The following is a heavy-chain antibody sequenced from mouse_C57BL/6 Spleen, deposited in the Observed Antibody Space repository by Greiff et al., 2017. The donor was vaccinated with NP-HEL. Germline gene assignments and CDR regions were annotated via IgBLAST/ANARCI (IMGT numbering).Heavy chain of an antibody. Sequence: VQLQQSGPELVKPGASVKIPCKASGYTFTDYNMDWVKQSHGKSLEWIGDINPNNGGTIYNQKFKGKATLTVDKSSITAYMELRSLTSEDTAVYYCAREGNYSYAMDYWGQGTSVTVSS. V-gene: IGHV1-18*01. CDR1: GYTFTDYN. J-gene: IGHJ4*01. CDR2: INPNNGGT. D-gene: IGHD1-1*01. CDR3: AREGNYSYAMDY.